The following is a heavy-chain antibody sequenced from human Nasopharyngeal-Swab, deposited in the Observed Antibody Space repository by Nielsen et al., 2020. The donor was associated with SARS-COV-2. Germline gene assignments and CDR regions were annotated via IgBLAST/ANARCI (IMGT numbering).Heavy chain of an antibody. CDR2: IGGTGGST. V-gene: IGHV3-23*01. D-gene: IGHD2-15*01. CDR3: AKDRGCSGGSCYVHWYFDL. CDR1: GFTFSGYA. J-gene: IGHJ2*01. Sequence: GGSLRLSCAASGFTFSGYAMSWVRQAPGKGLEWVSAIGGTGGSTYYADSVKGQFTISRYNSKNTLYLQMNSLRAEDTAVYYCAKDRGCSGGSCYVHWYFDLWGRGTLVTVSS.